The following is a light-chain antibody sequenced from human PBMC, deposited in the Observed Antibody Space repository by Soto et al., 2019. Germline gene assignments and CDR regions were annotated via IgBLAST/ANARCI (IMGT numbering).Light chain of an antibody. CDR3: QQSYSTPG. V-gene: IGKV1-39*01. CDR1: QSISSY. J-gene: IGKJ5*01. Sequence: DIQMTQSPSSLSASVGDRVTITCRASQSISSYLNWYQQKPGKAPKLLIYAASSLQSGVPSRFSGSGSGTDFTLTINSLQPEDFATYYCQQSYSTPGFGQGTRLEIK. CDR2: AAS.